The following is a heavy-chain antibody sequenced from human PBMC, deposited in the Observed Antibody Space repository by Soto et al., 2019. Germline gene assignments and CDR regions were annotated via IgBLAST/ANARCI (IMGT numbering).Heavy chain of an antibody. J-gene: IGHJ4*02. CDR1: GYTFTSYG. Sequence: QVQLVQSGAEVKKPGASVKVSCKASGYTFTSYGISWVRQAPGQGLEWMGWISAYNGNTKYAQKLQSRVTMTTDTSTRAAYMELRSLRSYDTAVYYCAREPNYFDYCGQGTLVTVSS. V-gene: IGHV1-18*01. CDR2: ISAYNGNT. CDR3: AREPNYFDY.